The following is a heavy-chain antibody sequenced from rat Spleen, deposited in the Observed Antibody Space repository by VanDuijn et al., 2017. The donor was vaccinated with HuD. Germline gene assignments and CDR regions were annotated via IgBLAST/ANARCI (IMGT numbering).Heavy chain of an antibody. J-gene: IGHJ4*01. V-gene: IGHV5-20*01. CDR3: PTDKQQPLYVMDA. Sequence: EVQLVESGGGLVQPGRSMKLSCAASGFTFSNYGMAWVRQAPKKGLEWVAYISYDGGSTYYRDSVKGRFTISRDNAKSTLYLQMDSLRSEDTATYYCPTDKQQPLYVMDAWGQGASVTVSS. CDR1: GFTFSNYG. CDR2: ISYDGGST. D-gene: IGHD1-2*01.